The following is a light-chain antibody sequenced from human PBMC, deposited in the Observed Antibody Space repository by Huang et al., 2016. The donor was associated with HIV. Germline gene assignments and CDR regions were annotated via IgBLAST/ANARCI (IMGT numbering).Light chain of an antibody. Sequence: EIVMTQSPATLSVSPGERVTLSCRVSQSLSSQLAWYQQKRGQAPRLLVYGVSTRATDIPARFSGSGSGTDFTLTINSLQSEDFATYYCQQYNDWPLTFGQGTEVEIK. CDR1: QSLSSQ. CDR2: GVS. V-gene: IGKV3-15*01. CDR3: QQYNDWPLT. J-gene: IGKJ1*01.